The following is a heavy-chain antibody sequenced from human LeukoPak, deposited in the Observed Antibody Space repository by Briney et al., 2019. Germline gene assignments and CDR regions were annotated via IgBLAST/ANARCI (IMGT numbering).Heavy chain of an antibody. Sequence: ASVKVSCKASGYTFTSYGISWVRQAPGQGLEWMGWISAYNGNTNYAQKLQGRVTMTTDTSTSTAYMELRSLRSDDTAVYYCARDGPYYYDSSGYYSNAEYFQHWGQGTLVTVSS. CDR3: ARDGPYYYDSSGYYSNAEYFQH. V-gene: IGHV1-18*01. CDR1: GYTFTSYG. J-gene: IGHJ1*01. D-gene: IGHD3-22*01. CDR2: ISAYNGNT.